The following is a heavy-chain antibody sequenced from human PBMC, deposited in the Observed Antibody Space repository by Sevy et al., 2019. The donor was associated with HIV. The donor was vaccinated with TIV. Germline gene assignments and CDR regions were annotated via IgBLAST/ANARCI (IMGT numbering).Heavy chain of an antibody. CDR3: ANFGRLLIINGDAFDV. CDR2: VDHTGNT. Sequence: SETLSLTCTVSGYYISSGYLWGWIRQPPGKGLEWIGSVDHTGNTYYNSSLKSRVTTSVDTSKNQFSLRLSSLTAADTAVYYCANFGRLLIINGDAFDVWGQGPMVTVSS. V-gene: IGHV4-38-2*02. J-gene: IGHJ3*01. CDR1: GYYISSGYL. D-gene: IGHD3-9*01.